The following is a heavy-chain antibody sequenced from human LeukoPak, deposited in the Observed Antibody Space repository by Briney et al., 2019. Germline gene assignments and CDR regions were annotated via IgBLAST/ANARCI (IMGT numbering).Heavy chain of an antibody. D-gene: IGHD2-8*01. Sequence: QPGGSLRLSWAGSGFTFISYAMSSVRQAPGKGLEWVSAISDTGATTYAADSVKGRFPISRDNSRSTLYLQMNSLRAEDTALYYCAKDTSIVRYCTNGVCSPFDYWGQGTLVTVSS. V-gene: IGHV3-23*01. CDR2: ISDTGATT. CDR1: GFTFISYA. J-gene: IGHJ4*02. CDR3: AKDTSIVRYCTNGVCSPFDY.